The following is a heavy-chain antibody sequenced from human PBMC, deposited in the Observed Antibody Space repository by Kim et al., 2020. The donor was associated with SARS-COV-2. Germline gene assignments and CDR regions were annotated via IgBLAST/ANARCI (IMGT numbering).Heavy chain of an antibody. D-gene: IGHD2-2*02. CDR3: ARDPSKNGLYCSSTSCYTRVNWFDP. V-gene: IGHV1-69*13. J-gene: IGHJ5*02. Sequence: SVKVSCKASGGTFSSYAISWVRQAPGQGLEWMGGIIPIFGTANYAQKFQGRVTITADESTSTAYMELSSLRSEDTAVYYCARDPSKNGLYCSSTSCYTRVNWFDPWGQGTLVTVSS. CDR2: IIPIFGTA. CDR1: GGTFSSYA.